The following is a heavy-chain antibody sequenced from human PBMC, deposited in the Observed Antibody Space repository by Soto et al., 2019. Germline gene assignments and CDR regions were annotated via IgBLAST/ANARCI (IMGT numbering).Heavy chain of an antibody. J-gene: IGHJ5*02. V-gene: IGHV4-59*01. D-gene: IGHD6-13*01. Sequence: SETLSLTCTVSGGSISSYYWSWIRQPPGKGLEWIGYIYYSGSTNYNPSLKSRVTIAVDTSKNQFSLKLRSVTAADTAVYYCARTDHGYSSSWYCFDPWGQGTLVTVSS. CDR3: ARTDHGYSSSWYCFDP. CDR1: GGSISSYY. CDR2: IYYSGST.